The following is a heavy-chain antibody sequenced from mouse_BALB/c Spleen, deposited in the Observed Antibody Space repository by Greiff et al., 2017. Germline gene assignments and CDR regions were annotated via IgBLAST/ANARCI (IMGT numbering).Heavy chain of an antibody. D-gene: IGHD1-1*01. J-gene: IGHJ3*01. CDR3: NVYYGSSSFAY. V-gene: IGHV14-4*02. Sequence: VQLQQSGAELVRSGASVKLSCTASGFNIKDYYMHWVKQRPEQGLEWIGWIDPENGDTEYAPKFQGKATMTADTSSNTAYLQLSSLTSEDTAVYYCNVYYGSSSFAYWGQGTLVTVSA. CDR1: GFNIKDYY. CDR2: IDPENGDT.